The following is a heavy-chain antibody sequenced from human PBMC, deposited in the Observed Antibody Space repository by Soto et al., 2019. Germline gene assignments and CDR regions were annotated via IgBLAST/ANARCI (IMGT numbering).Heavy chain of an antibody. V-gene: IGHV3-48*01. D-gene: IGHD2-2*01. CDR3: ARDYCRTTSCRFDY. CDR2: ISSSSTTI. Sequence: GGSLRLSCAASAFSFSSYGINWVRQAPGKGLEWLSYISSSSTTIQYADSVKGRFTMSRDNAKNSVYLQMNGLRAEDTAVYYCARDYCRTTSCRFDYWGQGTLVTVSS. J-gene: IGHJ4*02. CDR1: AFSFSSYG.